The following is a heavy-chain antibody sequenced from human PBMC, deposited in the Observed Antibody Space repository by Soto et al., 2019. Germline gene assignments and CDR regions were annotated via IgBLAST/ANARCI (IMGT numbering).Heavy chain of an antibody. V-gene: IGHV3-11*06. D-gene: IGHD6-19*01. CDR2: ISSRGSYT. CDR3: ARGHRSGIYYFDY. J-gene: IGHJ4*02. Sequence: VQVVESGGGLVKPGGSLRLSCAASGSTFSDDYMTWIRQAPGKGLEWISYISSRGSYTKYADSVRGRFTISRDNAKNSLYLQMNSLRVEDTAVYYCARGHRSGIYYFDYWGQGTLVTVSS. CDR1: GSTFSDDY.